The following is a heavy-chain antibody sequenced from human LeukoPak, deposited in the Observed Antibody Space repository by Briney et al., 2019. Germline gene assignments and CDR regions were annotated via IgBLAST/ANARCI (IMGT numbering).Heavy chain of an antibody. CDR1: GYTFTTYD. J-gene: IGHJ4*02. D-gene: IGHD2-21*02. Sequence: GASVKVSCKASGYTFTTYDINWVRQAPGQGLEWMGWINPNSGGTNYAQKFQGRVTMTRDTSISTAYMELSRLRSDDTAVYYCARGDCSGDCYHPLYYWGQGSLVTVSS. CDR2: INPNSGGT. CDR3: ARGDCSGDCYHPLYY. V-gene: IGHV1-2*02.